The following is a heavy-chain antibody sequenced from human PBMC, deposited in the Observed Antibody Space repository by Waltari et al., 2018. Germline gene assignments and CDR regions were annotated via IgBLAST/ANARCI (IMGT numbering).Heavy chain of an antibody. CDR2: IRRDGTGT. D-gene: IGHD5-18*01. Sequence: EVLLVASGGGLVQPGGSLRLSCAASGFNFSTYWMHWGRQAPGKGLLWVSRIRRDGTGTDYADSVKGRFTISRDNAKNTLFLQMDSLRAEDTAVYYCASGIQLSSWGGQGTLVSVSS. CDR3: ASGIQLSSW. CDR1: GFNFSTYW. J-gene: IGHJ4*02. V-gene: IGHV3-74*01.